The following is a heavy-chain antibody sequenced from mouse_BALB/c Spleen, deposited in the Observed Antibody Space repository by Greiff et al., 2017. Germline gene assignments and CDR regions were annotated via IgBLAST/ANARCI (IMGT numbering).Heavy chain of an antibody. Sequence: EVQLVESGGGLVKPGGSLKLSCAASGFTFSDYYMYWVRQTPEKRLEWVATISDGGSYTYYPDSVKGRFTISRDNAKNNLYLQMSSLKSEDTAMYYCARDGYGNYGYFDVWGAGTTVTVSS. CDR3: ARDGYGNYGYFDV. D-gene: IGHD2-1*01. J-gene: IGHJ1*01. CDR1: GFTFSDYY. V-gene: IGHV5-4*02. CDR2: ISDGGSYT.